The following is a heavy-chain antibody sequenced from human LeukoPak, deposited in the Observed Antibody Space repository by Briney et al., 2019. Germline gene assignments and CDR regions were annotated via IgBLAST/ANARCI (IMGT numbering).Heavy chain of an antibody. V-gene: IGHV3-23*01. D-gene: IGHD3-10*01. CDR1: GFTFSSYA. CDR2: ISGSGGST. J-gene: IGHJ4*02. CDR3: AKDHGSGSASNY. Sequence: GGSLRLSCEASGFTFSSYAMSWVRQAPGKGLEWVSAISGSGGSTYYADSVKGRFTISRDNSKNTLYLQMNSLRAEDTAVYYCAKDHGSGSASNYWGQGTLVTVSS.